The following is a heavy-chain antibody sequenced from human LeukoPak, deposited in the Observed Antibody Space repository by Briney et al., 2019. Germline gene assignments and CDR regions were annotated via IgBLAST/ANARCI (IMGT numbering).Heavy chain of an antibody. Sequence: PSETLSLTCTVSGGSISSYYWSWIRQPPGKGLEWIGYIYYSGSTNYNPSPKSRVTISVDTSKNQFSLKLSSVTAADTAVYYCARHSPRRATTGYSSSWSGFDYWGQGTLVTVSS. CDR3: ARHSPRRATTGYSSSWSGFDY. CDR2: IYYSGST. V-gene: IGHV4-59*08. D-gene: IGHD6-13*01. J-gene: IGHJ4*02. CDR1: GGSISSYY.